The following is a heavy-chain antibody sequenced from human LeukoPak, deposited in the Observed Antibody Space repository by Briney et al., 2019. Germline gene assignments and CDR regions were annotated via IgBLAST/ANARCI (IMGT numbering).Heavy chain of an antibody. CDR2: IYYSGST. D-gene: IGHD3-22*01. Sequence: PSETLSLTCTVSGGSISSYYWSWIRQPPGKGLEWIGYIYYSGSTNYNPSLKSRVTISVDTSKSQVSLKLNSVTAADTAVYFCARGRTGGRNYYDRSGFYEQPYFDYWGQGTLVTVSS. CDR1: GGSISSYY. CDR3: ARGRTGGRNYYDRSGFYEQPYFDY. J-gene: IGHJ4*02. V-gene: IGHV4-59*01.